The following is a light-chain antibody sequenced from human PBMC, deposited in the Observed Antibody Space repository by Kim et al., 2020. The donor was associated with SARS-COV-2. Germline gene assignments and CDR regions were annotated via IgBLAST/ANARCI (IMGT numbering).Light chain of an antibody. V-gene: IGLV3-19*01. CDR2: GKN. J-gene: IGLJ2*01. Sequence: SSELTQDPAVSVALGQIVRITCQGDSLRSYYASWYQQKPGQAPVLVIYGKNNRPSGIPDRFSGSSSGNTASLTITGAQAEDEADYYCNSRDSSGNHLVV. CDR3: NSRDSSGNHLVV. CDR1: SLRSYY.